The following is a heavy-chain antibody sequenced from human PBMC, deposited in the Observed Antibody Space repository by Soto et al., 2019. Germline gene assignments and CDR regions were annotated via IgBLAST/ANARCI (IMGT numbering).Heavy chain of an antibody. Sequence: GGSLRLSCAASGFTFSSYWMSWVRQAPGKGLEWVANIKQDGSEKYYVDSVKGRFTISRDNAKNSLYLQMNSLRAEDTAVYYCAGGYCSGGSCYWPYDAFDIWGQGTMVTVSS. CDR3: AGGYCSGGSCYWPYDAFDI. CDR1: GFTFSSYW. D-gene: IGHD2-15*01. CDR2: IKQDGSEK. V-gene: IGHV3-7*04. J-gene: IGHJ3*02.